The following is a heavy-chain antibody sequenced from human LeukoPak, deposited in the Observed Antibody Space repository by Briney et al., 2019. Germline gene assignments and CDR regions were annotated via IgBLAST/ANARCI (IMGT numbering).Heavy chain of an antibody. CDR1: GFTFSSYW. CDR3: ARVERLRWGELSAPWAMDV. D-gene: IGHD3-16*02. J-gene: IGHJ6*02. V-gene: IGHV3-48*04. Sequence: GGSLRLSCAASGFTFSSYWMSWVRQAPGKGPEWISYSSQSGTTTYFADSVKGRFILARDNAKNSLYMQMNSLRAEDTAVYYCARVERLRWGELSAPWAMDVWGQGTTVTVSS. CDR2: SSQSGTTT.